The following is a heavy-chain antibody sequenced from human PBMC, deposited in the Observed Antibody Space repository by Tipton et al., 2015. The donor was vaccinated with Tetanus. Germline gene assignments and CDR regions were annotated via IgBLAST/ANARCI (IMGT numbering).Heavy chain of an antibody. V-gene: IGHV4-34*11. Sequence: TLSLTCAVYGASFSDYYWSWIRQPPGKGLEWIGNIYTSGRPNYNPSLKSRATISSDASRNQFSLTLRSVTAADTALYWCAREREAAVTSPWPYYYYLLDVWGQGTAVTVSS. CDR3: AREREAAVTSPWPYYYYLLDV. CDR1: GASFSDYY. CDR2: IYTSGRP. J-gene: IGHJ6*02. D-gene: IGHD4-17*01.